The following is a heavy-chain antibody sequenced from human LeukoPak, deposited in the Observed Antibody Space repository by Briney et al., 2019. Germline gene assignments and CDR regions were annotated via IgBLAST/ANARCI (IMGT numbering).Heavy chain of an antibody. D-gene: IGHD5-12*01. Sequence: GGSLRLSCAASGFTFSSYWMHWVRQAPGKGLVWVSGINWNGGSTGYADSVKGRFTISRDNAKNSLYLQMNSLRAEDTALYYCARAGGSDAFDIWGQGTMVTVSS. CDR2: INWNGGST. J-gene: IGHJ3*02. CDR1: GFTFSSYW. CDR3: ARAGGSDAFDI. V-gene: IGHV3-20*04.